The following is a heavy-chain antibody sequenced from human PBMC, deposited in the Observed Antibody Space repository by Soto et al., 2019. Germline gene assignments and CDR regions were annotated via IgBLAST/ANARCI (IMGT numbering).Heavy chain of an antibody. Sequence: SETLSLTCTVSGGSISSGVYYWSWIRQHPGKGLEWIGYIYYSGSTYYNPSLKSRVTISVDTSKNHFSLKLSSVTAADTAVYYCATDPWAIAAAGKGYYGMDVWGQGTTVTVSS. CDR2: IYYSGST. CDR1: GGSISSGVYY. V-gene: IGHV4-31*03. CDR3: ATDPWAIAAAGKGYYGMDV. J-gene: IGHJ6*02. D-gene: IGHD6-13*01.